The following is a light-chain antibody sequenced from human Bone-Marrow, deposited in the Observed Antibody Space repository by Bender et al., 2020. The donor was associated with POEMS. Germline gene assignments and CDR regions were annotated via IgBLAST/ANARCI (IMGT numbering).Light chain of an antibody. CDR1: NSNIGNRL. J-gene: IGLJ3*02. V-gene: IGLV1-51*01. CDR2: DDN. Sequence: QSVLTQPPSVSAAPGQKVTISCSGSNSNIGNRLVSWYQQLPGIAPKLLIYDDNRRPSGIPDRFSGSKSGTSATLGITGLQTGDEADYYCGTWDTSLSVWVFGGGTKLTVL. CDR3: GTWDTSLSVWV.